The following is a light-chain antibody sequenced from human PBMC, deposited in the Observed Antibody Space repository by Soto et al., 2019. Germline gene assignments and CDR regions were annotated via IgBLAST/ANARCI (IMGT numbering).Light chain of an antibody. CDR1: QGISNY. V-gene: IGKV1-27*01. CDR2: AAS. Sequence: DIQMTQSPSSLSASVGDRVTITCRASQGISNYLAWYQQKPGKVPKLLIYAASTLQSGVPSRFSGSGSGTDFTLTISSLPPEDVANYYCQKYNSAVFTFGPGTKVDIK. J-gene: IGKJ3*01. CDR3: QKYNSAVFT.